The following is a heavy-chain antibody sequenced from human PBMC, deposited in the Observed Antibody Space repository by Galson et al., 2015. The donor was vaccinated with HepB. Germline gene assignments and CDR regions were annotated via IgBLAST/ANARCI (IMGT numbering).Heavy chain of an antibody. D-gene: IGHD6-19*01. Sequence: SLRLSCAASGFTFSDYVMHWVRQAPGKGLEWVAVIVYDGRNKDYADSVNGRFSISRDNFKNTLYLQTSSLRTEDTAVYYCARDPSISGWFWGGDYWGQGTLVTVSS. J-gene: IGHJ4*02. CDR3: ARDPSISGWFWGGDY. V-gene: IGHV3-30*04. CDR2: IVYDGRNK. CDR1: GFTFSDYV.